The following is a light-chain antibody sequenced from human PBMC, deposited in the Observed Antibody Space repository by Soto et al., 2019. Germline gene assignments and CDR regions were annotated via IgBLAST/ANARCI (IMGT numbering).Light chain of an antibody. V-gene: IGLV2-14*01. CDR3: SSYANGKIYV. J-gene: IGLJ1*01. CDR2: EVS. CDR1: SSDVGGYRS. Sequence: QSVLTQPASVSGSPGQSITISCTGTSSDVGGYRSVSWYQHHPGKAPNLIIYEVSDRPSGVSHRFSGSKSGSTASLTISGLQAEDEADYYCSSYANGKIYVFGTGTKVTVL.